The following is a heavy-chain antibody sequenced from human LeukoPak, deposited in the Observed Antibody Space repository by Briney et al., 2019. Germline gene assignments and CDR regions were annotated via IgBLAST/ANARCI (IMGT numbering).Heavy chain of an antibody. Sequence: PGGALRLSCAASGFTFSDSYMTWIRPTPGKGLEWVSYISSSSSYTNYADSVKGRFTISRDNAKNSLYLQMNSLRVEDTAVYYCARAWGRVNAIENWGQGTLVTVAS. V-gene: IGHV3-11*03. CDR3: ARAWGRVNAIEN. CDR1: GFTFSDSY. CDR2: ISSSSSYT. J-gene: IGHJ4*02. D-gene: IGHD7-27*01.